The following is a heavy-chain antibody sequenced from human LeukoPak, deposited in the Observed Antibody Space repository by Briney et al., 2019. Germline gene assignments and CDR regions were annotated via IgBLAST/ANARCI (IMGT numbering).Heavy chain of an antibody. CDR1: GYIFTGYY. J-gene: IGHJ4*02. D-gene: IGHD4-17*01. Sequence: SVRASCKPSGYIFTGYYMHCVGHAPGHGLEWMGWINPNRSGRHYAQKFQGRVTTTRDTSIRTAYMELRRLRSEDTALYYCARNPVTTKYFDSSGQRNLVTASS. CDR2: INPNRSGR. CDR3: ARNPVTTKYFDS. V-gene: IGHV1-2*02.